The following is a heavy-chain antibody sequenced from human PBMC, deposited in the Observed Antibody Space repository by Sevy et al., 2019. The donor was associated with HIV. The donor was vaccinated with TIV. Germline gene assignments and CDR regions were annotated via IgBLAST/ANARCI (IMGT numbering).Heavy chain of an antibody. CDR3: ARDAGYSTDWYPSDY. CDR2: ISYDGSSH. V-gene: IGHV3-30-3*01. D-gene: IGHD6-19*01. CDR1: EFMFRTYA. J-gene: IGHJ4*02. Sequence: GGSLRLSCAASEFMFRTYAMHWVRQAPGKGLEWVAVISYDGSSHYYADSVKGRFTISRDNSKNTLFLQMNSLRLEDTAFYYCARDAGYSTDWYPSDYWGQGTLVTVSS.